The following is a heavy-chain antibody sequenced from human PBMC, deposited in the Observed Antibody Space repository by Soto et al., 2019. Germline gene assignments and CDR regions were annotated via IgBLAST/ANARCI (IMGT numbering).Heavy chain of an antibody. D-gene: IGHD3-10*01. J-gene: IGHJ4*02. CDR3: ARHRIEVVWRGFDF. V-gene: IGHV4-39*01. CDR2: SSYNGGT. Sequence: SETLSLTCTVSTDSSSFNSSYWGWIRQPPGKGLQWIGSSSYNGGTFYNPSLKGRVVISFDTSKKQSSLQVTSVTAADTAVYFCARHRIEVVWRGFDFWGQGSPVTVSS. CDR1: TDSSSFNSSY.